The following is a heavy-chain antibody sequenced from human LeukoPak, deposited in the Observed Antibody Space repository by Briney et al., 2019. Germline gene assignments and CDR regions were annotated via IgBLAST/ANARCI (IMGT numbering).Heavy chain of an antibody. V-gene: IGHV3-30-3*01. J-gene: IGHJ5*02. CDR3: ARVGIAAAA. Sequence: GGSLRLSCAASGFTFSSYAMHWVRQAPGKGLEGVAVISYDGSNKYYADSVKGRFTISRDNFKNTLYLQMNSLRAEDTAVYYCARVGIAAAAWGQGTLVTVSS. CDR1: GFTFSSYA. CDR2: ISYDGSNK. D-gene: IGHD6-13*01.